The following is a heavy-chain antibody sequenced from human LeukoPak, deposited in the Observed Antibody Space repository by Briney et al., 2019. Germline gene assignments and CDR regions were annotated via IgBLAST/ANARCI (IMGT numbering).Heavy chain of an antibody. CDR1: GFTFSSYG. Sequence: GGSLRLSCAASGFTFSSYGMHWVRQAPGKGLDWVAFIRYDGSNKYYADSVKGRFTISRDNSKNTLYLQMNSLRTEDTAVYYCAKDQHSSSWYIDWFDPWGQGTLVTVSS. V-gene: IGHV3-30*02. CDR3: AKDQHSSSWYIDWFDP. J-gene: IGHJ5*02. CDR2: IRYDGSNK. D-gene: IGHD6-13*01.